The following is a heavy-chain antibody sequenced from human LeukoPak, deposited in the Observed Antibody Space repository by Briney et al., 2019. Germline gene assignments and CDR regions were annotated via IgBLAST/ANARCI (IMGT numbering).Heavy chain of an antibody. J-gene: IGHJ4*02. V-gene: IGHV3-7*01. D-gene: IGHD6-19*01. CDR2: IKKDGSEK. CDR3: ARESSGWAIFDY. CDR1: GFTFSSYW. Sequence: GGSLRLSCAASGFTFSSYWMSWVRQAPGKGLEWVANIKKDGSEKYYVDSVKGRLTISRDNAKNSLYLQMNSLRAEDTAVYYCARESSGWAIFDYWGQGTLVTVSS.